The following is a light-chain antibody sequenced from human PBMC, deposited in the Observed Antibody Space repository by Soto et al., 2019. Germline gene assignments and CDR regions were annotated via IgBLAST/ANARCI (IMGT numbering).Light chain of an antibody. CDR3: QQSYSTPRT. J-gene: IGKJ1*01. V-gene: IGKV1-39*01. Sequence: DIQMTQSQSSLSASVGDRVTITCRAGQRISTYLKWYQQKPETAPKFLIDDASNLQSVVPSRFSGGGSGTVFTLTISSLQPEDFATYYCQQSYSTPRTFGQGTKVDIK. CDR1: QRISTY. CDR2: DAS.